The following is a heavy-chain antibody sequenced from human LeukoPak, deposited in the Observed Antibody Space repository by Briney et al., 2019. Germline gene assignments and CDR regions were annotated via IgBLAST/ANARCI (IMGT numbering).Heavy chain of an antibody. V-gene: IGHV3-7*03. CDR2: IKQDRSEK. J-gene: IGHJ4*02. Sequence: GGSLRLSCAASGFTFSNYWMSWVRQAPGKGLEWVANIKQDRSEKYYVDSVKGRFTISRDNSKNTLYLQMNSLRAEDTAVYYCAKHGFGVFEGYWGQGTLVTVSS. CDR3: AKHGFGVFEGY. CDR1: GFTFSNYW. D-gene: IGHD3-10*01.